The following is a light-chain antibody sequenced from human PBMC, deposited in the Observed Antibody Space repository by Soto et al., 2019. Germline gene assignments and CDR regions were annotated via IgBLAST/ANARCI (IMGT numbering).Light chain of an antibody. CDR3: QQYYSLAYT. CDR2: AAS. Sequence: VIWMTQSPCLLYASTGDRVTISCRMSQGISRYLAWYQQKPRKATELLIYAASTLQIGVPSRFSGSGAGTDFTLTMSCLQSEDVATYYCQQYYSLAYTFGQGTKLEIK. J-gene: IGKJ2*01. CDR1: QGISRY. V-gene: IGKV1D-8*01.